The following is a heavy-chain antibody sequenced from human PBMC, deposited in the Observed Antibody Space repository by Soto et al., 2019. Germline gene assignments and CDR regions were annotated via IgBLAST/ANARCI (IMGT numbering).Heavy chain of an antibody. Sequence: EVQLLESGGGLVQPGGSLRLSCAASGFTFSSYAMSWVRQAPGKGLEWVSAISGSGGSTYYADSVKGRFTISRDNSKNTLYLQMNSLRAEDTAVYYCAKGGYCIGGSCLIDAFDIWGQGTMVTVSS. V-gene: IGHV3-23*01. CDR3: AKGGYCIGGSCLIDAFDI. CDR2: ISGSGGST. D-gene: IGHD2-15*01. J-gene: IGHJ3*02. CDR1: GFTFSSYA.